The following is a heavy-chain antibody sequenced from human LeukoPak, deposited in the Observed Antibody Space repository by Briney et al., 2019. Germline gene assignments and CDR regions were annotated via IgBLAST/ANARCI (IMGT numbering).Heavy chain of an antibody. J-gene: IGHJ6*02. D-gene: IGHD2-2*01. CDR1: GYTFTGYY. CDR3: ARDLKDIVVVPAAIHGMDV. CDR2: INPNSGGT. Sequence: ASVEVSCKASGYTFTGYYMHWVRQAPGQGLEWMGWINPNSGGTNYAQKFQGRVTMTRDTSISTAYMELSRLRSDDTAVYYCARDLKDIVVVPAAIHGMDVWGQGTTVTVSS. V-gene: IGHV1-2*02.